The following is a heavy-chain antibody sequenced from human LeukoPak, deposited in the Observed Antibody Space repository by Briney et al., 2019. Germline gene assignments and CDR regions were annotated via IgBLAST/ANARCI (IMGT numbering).Heavy chain of an antibody. Sequence: SVKVSCKASGGTFSSYAISWVRQAPGQGLEWMGRIIPIFGTANYAQKFQGRVTITTDESTSTAYMELSSLRSEDTAVYYCAREGSLDDLWSGYSPYYFDYWGQGTLVTVSS. V-gene: IGHV1-69*05. CDR1: GGTFSSYA. CDR3: AREGSLDDLWSGYSPYYFDY. D-gene: IGHD3-3*01. CDR2: IIPIFGTA. J-gene: IGHJ4*02.